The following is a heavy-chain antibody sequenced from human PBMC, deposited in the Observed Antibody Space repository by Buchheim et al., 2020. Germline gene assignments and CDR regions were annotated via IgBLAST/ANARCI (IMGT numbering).Heavy chain of an antibody. CDR2: MNPNSGNT. CDR1: GYTFTSYD. V-gene: IGHV1-8*01. CDR3: ARAGAYCGGDCYTLWYFDL. Sequence: QMQLVQSGAEVKKPGASVKVSCKASGYTFTSYDINWVRQATGQGLEWMGWMNPNSGNTGYAQKFQGRVTMTRNTSISTAYMELSSLRSEDTAVYYCARAGAYCGGDCYTLWYFDLWGRGTL. J-gene: IGHJ2*01. D-gene: IGHD2-21*01.